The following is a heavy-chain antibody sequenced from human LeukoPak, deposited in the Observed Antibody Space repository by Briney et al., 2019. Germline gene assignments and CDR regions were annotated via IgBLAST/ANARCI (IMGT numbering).Heavy chain of an antibody. D-gene: IGHD1-26*01. J-gene: IGHJ4*02. CDR1: GYTFTGYY. CDR3: AREKMVGAPKLLDY. Sequence: ASVKVSCKASGYTFTGYYLHWVRQPPGQGLEWMEWINPNSGGTNYAQKFQGRVTMTRETSISTVHMELSRLRSDDTAVYFCAREKMVGAPKLLDYWGQGTLVTVSS. V-gene: IGHV1-2*02. CDR2: INPNSGGT.